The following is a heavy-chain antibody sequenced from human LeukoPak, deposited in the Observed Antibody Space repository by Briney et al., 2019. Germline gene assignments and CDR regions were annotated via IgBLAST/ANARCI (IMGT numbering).Heavy chain of an antibody. CDR2: ISGSGGST. Sequence: GGSLRLSCAASGFTFSSYAMSWVRQAPGKGLECVSAISGSGGSTYYADSVKGRFTISRDNSKNTLYLQMNSLRAEDTAVYYCAKDIVVVPAAIYSSSWYDYWGQGTLVTVSS. J-gene: IGHJ4*02. V-gene: IGHV3-23*01. D-gene: IGHD2-2*01. CDR3: AKDIVVVPAAIYSSSWYDY. CDR1: GFTFSSYA.